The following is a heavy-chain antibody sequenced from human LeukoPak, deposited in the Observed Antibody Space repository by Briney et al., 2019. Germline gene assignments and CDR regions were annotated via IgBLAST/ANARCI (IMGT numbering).Heavy chain of an antibody. J-gene: IGHJ4*02. CDR1: GGSISSSSYY. CDR3: ARGDIAVADY. D-gene: IGHD6-19*01. CDR2: IYYSGST. Sequence: SETLSLTCTVSGGSISSSSYYWGWLRQPPGKGLEWIGSIYYSGSTYYNPSLKSRVTISVDTSKNQFSLKLSSVTAADTAVYYCARGDIAVADYWGQGTLVTVSS. V-gene: IGHV4-39*07.